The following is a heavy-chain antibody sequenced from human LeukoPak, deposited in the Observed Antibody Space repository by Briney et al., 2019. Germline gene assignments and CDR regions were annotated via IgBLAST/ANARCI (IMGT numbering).Heavy chain of an antibody. Sequence: GGSPRLSCAASGFTFSSYAMSWVRQAPGKGLEWVSSIDSSGGYMFHADSVKGRFIISRDNAKDSLYLQMNSLRVEDTAVYYCLRGDRRDYWGQGTLVTVSS. CDR2: IDSSGGYM. V-gene: IGHV3-21*06. J-gene: IGHJ4*02. CDR1: GFTFSSYA. CDR3: LRGDRRDY.